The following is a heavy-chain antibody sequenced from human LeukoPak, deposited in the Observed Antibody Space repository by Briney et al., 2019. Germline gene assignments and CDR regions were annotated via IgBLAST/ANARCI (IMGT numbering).Heavy chain of an antibody. V-gene: IGHV4-30-4*08. CDR3: ARGLRGDTAMGSNWFDP. CDR1: GGSISSGDYY. Sequence: PSETLSLTCTVSGGSISSGDYYWSWIHQPPGKGLEWVGYIYYSGSTYYNPSLKSRVTISVDTSKNQFSLKLSSVTAADTAVYYCARGLRGDTAMGSNWFDPWGQGTLVTVSS. D-gene: IGHD5-18*01. J-gene: IGHJ5*02. CDR2: IYYSGST.